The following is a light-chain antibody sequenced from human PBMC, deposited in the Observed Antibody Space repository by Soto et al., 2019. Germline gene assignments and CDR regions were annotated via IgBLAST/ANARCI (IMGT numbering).Light chain of an antibody. CDR2: GAS. CDR1: QSVSSNY. V-gene: IGKV3-20*01. CDR3: QQYGGSPRT. Sequence: EIVLTQSPGSLSLSPGERATLSFRASQSVSSNYLAWYQQKPGQAPRLLIYGASSRATGIPDRFSGSGSGTDFTFTISRLEPEDFAVYYCQQYGGSPRTFGQVTKVEIK. J-gene: IGKJ1*01.